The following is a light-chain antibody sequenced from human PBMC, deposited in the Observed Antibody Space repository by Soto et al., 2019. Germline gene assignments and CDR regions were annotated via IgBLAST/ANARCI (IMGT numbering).Light chain of an antibody. CDR3: QQRYDWPPWT. Sequence: ILLTQSPGTLSLSPGERATLSCRASQIVSSRYLAWYKQRPGQAPRLLIYDASTRATGIPARFSASGSGTDFTLTISSLEPEDFAVYFCQQRYDWPPWTFGQGTKVDNK. J-gene: IGKJ1*01. CDR2: DAS. CDR1: QIVSSRY. V-gene: IGKV3D-20*02.